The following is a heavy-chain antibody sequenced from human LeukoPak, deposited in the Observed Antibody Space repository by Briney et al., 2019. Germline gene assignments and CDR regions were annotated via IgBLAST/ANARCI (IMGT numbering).Heavy chain of an antibody. D-gene: IGHD4/OR15-4a*01. J-gene: IGHJ5*02. CDR3: ARERRVLSGWFDP. CDR2: IYHSGST. CDR1: GGSISSGGYS. V-gene: IGHV4-30-2*01. Sequence: PSETLSLTCAVSGGSISSGGYSWSWIRQPPGKGLGWIGYIYHSGSTYYNPSLKSRVTISVDRSKNQFSLKLSSVTAADTAVCYCARERRVLSGWFDPWGQGTLVTVSS.